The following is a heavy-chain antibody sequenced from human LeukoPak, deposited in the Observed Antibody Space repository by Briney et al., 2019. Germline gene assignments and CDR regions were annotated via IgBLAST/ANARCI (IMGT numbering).Heavy chain of an antibody. V-gene: IGHV3-23*01. Sequence: PGGSLRLSCAASGFTFSSYAMSWVRQAPGKGLEWVSAISGSGGSTYYADSVKGRFTISRDNSKNTLYLQMNSLRAEDTAVYYCARDRPAPGDYYYGMDVWGQGTTVTVSS. CDR1: GFTFSSYA. CDR2: ISGSGGST. J-gene: IGHJ6*02. D-gene: IGHD6-6*01. CDR3: ARDRPAPGDYYYGMDV.